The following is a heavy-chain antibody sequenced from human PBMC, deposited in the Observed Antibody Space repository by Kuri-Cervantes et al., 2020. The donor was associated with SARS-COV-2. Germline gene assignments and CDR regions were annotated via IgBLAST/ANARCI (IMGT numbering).Heavy chain of an antibody. CDR2: IIPIFGTA. D-gene: IGHD2-21*02. V-gene: IGHV1-69*06. Sequence: SVKVSCKASGGTFSSYAISWVRQAPGQGLEWMGGIIPIFGTANYAQKFQGRVTITADKSTSTAYMELRSLRSDDTAVYYCARASYFTAENWFDPWGQGTLVTVSS. CDR3: ARASYFTAENWFDP. CDR1: GGTFSSYA. J-gene: IGHJ5*02.